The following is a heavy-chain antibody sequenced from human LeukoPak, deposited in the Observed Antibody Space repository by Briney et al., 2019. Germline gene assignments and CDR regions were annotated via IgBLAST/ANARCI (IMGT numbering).Heavy chain of an antibody. CDR2: TNHSGST. Sequence: SETLSLTCAVYGGSFSGYYWSWIRQPPGKGLEWIGETNHSGSTNYNPSLKSRVTISVDTSKNQFSLKLSSVTAADTAVYYCARRRYYDFWSGYSSYGMDVWGQGTTVTVSS. D-gene: IGHD3-3*01. CDR1: GGSFSGYY. V-gene: IGHV4-34*01. J-gene: IGHJ6*02. CDR3: ARRRYYDFWSGYSSYGMDV.